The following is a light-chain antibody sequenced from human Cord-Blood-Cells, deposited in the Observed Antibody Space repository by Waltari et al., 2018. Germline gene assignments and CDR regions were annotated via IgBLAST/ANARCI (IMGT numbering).Light chain of an antibody. V-gene: IGLV2-23*01. J-gene: IGLJ3*02. Sequence: QSALTQPASVSGSPGQSITIPCTGTSSDVGRYNLVSWYQQHPGKAPQRMIYEGSKRPSGVSNRFSGSKSGNTASLTISGLQAEDEADYYCCSYAGSSTWVFGGGTKLTVL. CDR1: SSDVGRYNL. CDR2: EGS. CDR3: CSYAGSSTWV.